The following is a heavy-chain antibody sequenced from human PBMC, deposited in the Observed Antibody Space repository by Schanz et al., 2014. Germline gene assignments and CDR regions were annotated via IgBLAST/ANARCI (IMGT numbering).Heavy chain of an antibody. Sequence: EVQLVESGGGLVQPGGSLRLSCAASGFTFSTSAMSWVRQVPGKGLEWVPAILGLASTTYYADSVKGRFTISRDNSKNWLYLQMNSLRAEDTAVYYCTRDVRLDRRGNWFDPWGQGTLVTVSS. CDR2: ILGLASTT. CDR1: GFTFSTSA. CDR3: TRDVRLDRRGNWFDP. V-gene: IGHV3-23*04. J-gene: IGHJ5*02. D-gene: IGHD1-1*01.